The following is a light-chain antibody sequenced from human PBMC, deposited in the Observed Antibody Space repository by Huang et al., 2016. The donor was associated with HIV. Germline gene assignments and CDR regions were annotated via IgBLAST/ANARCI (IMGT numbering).Light chain of an antibody. V-gene: IGKV3-15*01. Sequence: EIVMTQSPATLSVSPGERVTLSCRASQSISTNLAWYQQKPGQVPRLLIYGASTRATGIPARFIGSGSGTEFTLTINSLQSEHFAVYFCQQYDNWPLTFGPGTKVDTK. CDR1: QSISTN. J-gene: IGKJ3*01. CDR3: QQYDNWPLT. CDR2: GAS.